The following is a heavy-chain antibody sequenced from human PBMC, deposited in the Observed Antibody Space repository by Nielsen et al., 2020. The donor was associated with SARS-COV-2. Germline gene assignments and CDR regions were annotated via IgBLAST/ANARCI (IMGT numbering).Heavy chain of an antibody. CDR1: GYSISSGYY. CDR2: IYYSGST. Sequence: SETLSLTCTVSGYSISSGYYWGWIRQPPGKGLEWIGSIYYSGSTYYNPSLKSRVTISVDTSKNQFSLKLSSVTAADTAVYYCARFLGGHFWSLEDAFDIWDQGTMVTVSS. D-gene: IGHD3-3*02. CDR3: ARFLGGHFWSLEDAFDI. J-gene: IGHJ3*02. V-gene: IGHV4-38-2*02.